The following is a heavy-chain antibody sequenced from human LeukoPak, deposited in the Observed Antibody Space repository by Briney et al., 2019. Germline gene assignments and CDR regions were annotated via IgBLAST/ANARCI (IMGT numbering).Heavy chain of an antibody. V-gene: IGHV5-51*01. J-gene: IGHJ5*02. Sequence: GESLKISCKGSGYSFTSYWIGWVRQMPGKGLEWMGIIYPGDSDTRYSPSFQGQVTISADKSISTAYLQWSSLKASDTAMYYFARRTNIAARQSWFDPWGQGTLVTVSS. CDR1: GYSFTSYW. D-gene: IGHD6-6*01. CDR3: ARRTNIAARQSWFDP. CDR2: IYPGDSDT.